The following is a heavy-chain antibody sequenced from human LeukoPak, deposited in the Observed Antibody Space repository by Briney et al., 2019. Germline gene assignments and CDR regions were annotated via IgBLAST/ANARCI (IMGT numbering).Heavy chain of an antibody. D-gene: IGHD2-15*01. Sequence: GGSLRLSCAASGFTVSSNYMSWVRQAPGKGLEWVSYISSSSSYIYYADSVKGRFTISRDNAKNSLYLQMNSLRAEDTAVYYCARDRGGRYYFDYWGQGTLVTVSS. CDR1: GFTVSSNY. CDR3: ARDRGGRYYFDY. CDR2: ISSSSSYI. V-gene: IGHV3-21*05. J-gene: IGHJ4*02.